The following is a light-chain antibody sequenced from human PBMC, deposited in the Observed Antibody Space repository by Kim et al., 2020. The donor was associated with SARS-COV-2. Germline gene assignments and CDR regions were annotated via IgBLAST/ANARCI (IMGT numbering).Light chain of an antibody. J-gene: IGKJ3*01. CDR1: QSISNY. CDR2: AAS. V-gene: IGKV1-39*01. Sequence: ASVGDRDTITCRASQSISNYLNWYQQKPGKAPKLLIDAASNLQSGVPSRFSGSGSGTDFTLTISSLQPEDFATYYCQQTYNTIFTFGPGTKVDIK. CDR3: QQTYNTIFT.